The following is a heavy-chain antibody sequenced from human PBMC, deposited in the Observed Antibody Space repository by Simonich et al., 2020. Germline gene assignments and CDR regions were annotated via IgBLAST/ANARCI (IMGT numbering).Heavy chain of an antibody. D-gene: IGHD1-1*01. V-gene: IGHV4-34*01. Sequence: QVQLQQWGAGLLKPSETLSLTCAVYGGSFSGYYWSWFRQPPGKGLGLIGEINHSGSTNYNPSLTSRVTISVDTSKNQFSLKLSSVTAEDTAVYYCARGKGWKNAFDIWGQGTMVTVSS. CDR2: INHSGST. CDR3: ARGKGWKNAFDI. J-gene: IGHJ3*02. CDR1: GGSFSGYY.